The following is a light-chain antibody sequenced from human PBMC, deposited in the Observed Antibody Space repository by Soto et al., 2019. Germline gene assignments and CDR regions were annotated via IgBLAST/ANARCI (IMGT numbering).Light chain of an antibody. CDR2: SNF. CDR3: QAYDNSLSGWV. Sequence: LTQPPSVSGAPGQGVTISCTGSSSNIGKDYDVHWYQQLPGAAPRLLIYSNFNRPSGVPYRFSGSKSGSSASLVITGLQAEDEADYYCQAYDNSLSGWVFGGGTKLTVL. J-gene: IGLJ3*02. CDR1: SSNIGKDYD. V-gene: IGLV1-40*01.